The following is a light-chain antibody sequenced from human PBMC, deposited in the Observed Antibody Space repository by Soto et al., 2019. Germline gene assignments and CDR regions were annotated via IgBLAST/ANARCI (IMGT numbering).Light chain of an antibody. CDR1: QGIRND. V-gene: IGKV1-17*01. CDR3: HQYGSSPNT. CDR2: AAS. Sequence: DIQMTQSPSSLSASVVDRVTITCRASQGIRNDLGWYQQKPGKAPKRLIYAASSLQSGVPSRFSGSGSGTDFTLTISRLEPEDFAVYYCHQYGSSPNTFGQGTKVDI. J-gene: IGKJ2*01.